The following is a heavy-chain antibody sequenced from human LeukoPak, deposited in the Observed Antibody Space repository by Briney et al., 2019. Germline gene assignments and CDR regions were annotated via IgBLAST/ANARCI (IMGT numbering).Heavy chain of an antibody. Sequence: SETLSLTCTVSGGSISSSSYYWGWIRQPPGKGLGWIGGIYYSGGTYYNPSLKSRVTISVDTSKNQFSLKLSSVTAADTAVYYCARVVLPYSGGWYAYGEPRLNWYFDLWGRGTLVTVSS. CDR3: ARVVLPYSGGWYAYGEPRLNWYFDL. J-gene: IGHJ2*01. D-gene: IGHD6-19*01. CDR2: IYYSGGT. CDR1: GGSISSSSYY. V-gene: IGHV4-39*07.